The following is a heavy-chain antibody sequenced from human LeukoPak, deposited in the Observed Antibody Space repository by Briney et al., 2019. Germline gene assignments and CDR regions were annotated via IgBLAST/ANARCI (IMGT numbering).Heavy chain of an antibody. J-gene: IGHJ4*02. D-gene: IGHD4-23*01. Sequence: GGSLRLSCAASGFTFSSYEMNWVRQAPGKGLEWVSYITNTGSTIYYADSVKGRFTISRDNAKNSLYLQMTRLRAEDTAVYYCGTIYGGNGYWGQGTLVTVSS. CDR3: GTIYGGNGY. CDR1: GFTFSSYE. V-gene: IGHV3-48*03. CDR2: ITNTGSTI.